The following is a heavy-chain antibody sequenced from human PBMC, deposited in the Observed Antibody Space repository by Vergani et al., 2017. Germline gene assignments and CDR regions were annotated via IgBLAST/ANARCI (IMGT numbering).Heavy chain of an antibody. J-gene: IGHJ4*02. CDR3: ASGYCSSTSCYFDY. V-gene: IGHV4-30-2*01. Sequence: QLQLQESGSGLVKPSQTLSLTCAVSGGSISSGGYSWSWIRQPPGKGLEWIGYIYHSGSTYYTPSLKSRITISVDRATNQFSLKLSSVTAADTAVYYCASGYCSSTSCYFDYWGQGTLVTVSS. CDR1: GGSISSGGYS. D-gene: IGHD2-2*03. CDR2: IYHSGST.